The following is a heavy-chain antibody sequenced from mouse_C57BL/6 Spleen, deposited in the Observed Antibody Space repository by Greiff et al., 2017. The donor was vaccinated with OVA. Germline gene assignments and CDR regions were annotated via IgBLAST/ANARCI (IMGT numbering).Heavy chain of an antibody. J-gene: IGHJ3*01. D-gene: IGHD1-1*01. CDR1: GFTFSSYA. CDR2: ISDGGSYT. V-gene: IGHV5-4*03. CDR3: ARVEDYYGSSFAY. Sequence: EVKLMESGGGLVKPGGSLKLSCAASGFTFSSYAMSWVRQTPEKRLEWVATISDGGSYTYYPDNVKGRFTISRDNAKNNLYLQMSHLKSEDTAMYYCARVEDYYGSSFAYWGQGTLVTVSA.